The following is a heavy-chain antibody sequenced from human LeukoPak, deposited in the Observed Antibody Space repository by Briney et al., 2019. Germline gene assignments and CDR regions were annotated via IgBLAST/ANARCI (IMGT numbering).Heavy chain of an antibody. CDR1: GFTFSSYS. D-gene: IGHD5-12*01. Sequence: GGSLRLSCAASGFTFSSYSMNWVRQAPGKGLVWVSRINSDVRSTSYADSVKGRFTISRDSDKNTLYLQMNSLRAEDTAVYYCASGSYMDVWGKGTTVTVSS. CDR2: INSDVRST. V-gene: IGHV3-74*01. J-gene: IGHJ6*03. CDR3: ASGSYMDV.